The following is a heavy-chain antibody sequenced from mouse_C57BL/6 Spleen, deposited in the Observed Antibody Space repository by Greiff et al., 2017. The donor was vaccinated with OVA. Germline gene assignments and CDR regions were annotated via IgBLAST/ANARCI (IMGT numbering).Heavy chain of an antibody. CDR2: IDPSDGYT. V-gene: IGHV1-69*01. D-gene: IGHD2-1*01. CDR3: ARGYGNYETWFAY. Sequence: VQLQQPGAELVMPGASVKLSCKASGYTFTSYWMHWVKQRPGQGLEWIGEIDPSDGYTNYNQKFKGKSTLTVDKSSSTSYMQLSSLTSEDSAVYYCARGYGNYETWFAYWGQGTLVTVSA. CDR1: GYTFTSYW. J-gene: IGHJ3*01.